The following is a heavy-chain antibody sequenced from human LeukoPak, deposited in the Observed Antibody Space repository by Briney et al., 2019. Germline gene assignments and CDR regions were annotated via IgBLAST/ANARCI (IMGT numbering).Heavy chain of an antibody. CDR3: ATEARRYYGSGSYYT. CDR2: ISSSSSYI. D-gene: IGHD3-10*01. Sequence: NAGGTLRLSCAASGFIFSHHGMNWVRQAPGKGLEWVSSISSSSSYIYYADSVKGRFTISRDNAKNSLYLQMNSLRAEDTAVYYCATEARRYYGSGSYYTWGQGTLVTVSS. J-gene: IGHJ4*02. CDR1: GFIFSHHG. V-gene: IGHV3-21*01.